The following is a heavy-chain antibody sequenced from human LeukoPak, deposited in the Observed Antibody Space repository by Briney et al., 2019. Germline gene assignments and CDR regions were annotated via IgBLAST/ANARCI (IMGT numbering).Heavy chain of an antibody. CDR3: ARDHYCNGGNCYSYFAY. CDR2: ISGDGGST. J-gene: IGHJ4*02. Sequence: GGSLRLSCAASGFNFDGYVMHWVRQAPGEGLEWVSLISGDGGSTYYADSVKGRFTISRDNSKNSLYLQMNSLRTEDTAVYYCARDHYCNGGNCYSYFAYWGQGTLVTDSS. D-gene: IGHD2-15*01. V-gene: IGHV3-43*02. CDR1: GFNFDGYV.